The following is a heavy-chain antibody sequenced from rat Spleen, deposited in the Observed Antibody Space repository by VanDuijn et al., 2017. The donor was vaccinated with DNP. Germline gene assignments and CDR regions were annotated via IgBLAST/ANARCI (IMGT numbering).Heavy chain of an antibody. CDR1: GFSLTSYH. J-gene: IGHJ2*01. V-gene: IGHV2-27*01. D-gene: IGHD1-1*01. Sequence: QVQLKESGPGLVQPSQTLSLTCTVSGFSLTSYHVHWVRQPPGKGLEWMGRIQSGGSTDYNSALKSRLRISRDTSKSQVFLKMNSLQTEDTAMYFCASGDGDWGQGVMVTVSS. CDR3: ASGDGD. CDR2: IQSGGST.